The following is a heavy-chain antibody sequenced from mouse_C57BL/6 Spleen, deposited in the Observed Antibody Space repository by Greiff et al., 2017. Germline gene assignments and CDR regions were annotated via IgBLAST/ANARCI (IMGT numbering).Heavy chain of an antibody. Sequence: VHVKQSGPELVKPGASVKMSCKASGYTFTDYNMHWVKQSHGKSLEWIGYINPNNGGTSYNQKFKGKATLTVNKSSSTAYMELRSLTSEDSAVYYCARSGHYSNSFYFDYWGQGTTLTVSS. J-gene: IGHJ2*01. CDR2: INPNNGGT. V-gene: IGHV1-22*01. D-gene: IGHD2-5*01. CDR3: ARSGHYSNSFYFDY. CDR1: GYTFTDYN.